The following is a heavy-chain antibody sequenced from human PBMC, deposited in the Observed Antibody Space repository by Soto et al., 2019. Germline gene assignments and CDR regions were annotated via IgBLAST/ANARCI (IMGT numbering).Heavy chain of an antibody. CDR3: ARYRISGSWSKFDY. CDR1: SASYY. D-gene: IGHD6-13*01. CDR2: IYYNGST. V-gene: IGHV4-31*02. J-gene: IGHJ4*02. Sequence: SASYYWSWIRQHPGKVLEWVGNIYYNGSTYYSPSLKSRVTVWFDTSKNQFSLRLTSVTAADTAVYYCARYRISGSWSKFDYWGQGTRVTVSS.